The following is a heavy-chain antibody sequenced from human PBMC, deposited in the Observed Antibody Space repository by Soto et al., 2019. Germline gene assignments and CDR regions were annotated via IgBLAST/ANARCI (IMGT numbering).Heavy chain of an antibody. CDR1: GYTFTSYG. D-gene: IGHD3-10*01. V-gene: IGHV1-18*01. CDR2: ISAYNGNT. J-gene: IGHJ4*02. Sequence: ASVKVSCKASGYTFTSYGISWVRQAPGQGLEWMGWISAYNGNTNYAQKLQGRVTMTTDTSTSTAYMELRSLRSDDTAVYYCARDMWSFGSGTYSVDYWGQGTLVTVSS. CDR3: ARDMWSFGSGTYSVDY.